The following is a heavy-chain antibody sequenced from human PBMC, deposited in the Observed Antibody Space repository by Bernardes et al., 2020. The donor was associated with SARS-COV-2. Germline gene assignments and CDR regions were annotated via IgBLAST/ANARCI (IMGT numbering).Heavy chain of an antibody. CDR1: GFTFEDYT. CDR2: VSWDGSTT. J-gene: IGHJ3*01. V-gene: IGHV3-43*01. D-gene: IGHD3-3*01. CDR3: ATERQSLTVFGVGHDAFDF. Sequence: GGSLRLSRAASGFTFEDYTMHWVRQVPGKGLEWVSLVSWDGSTTNYADSVKGRFIISRDSSRNTVHLQMDSLRKEDTALYYCATERQSLTVFGVGHDAFDFWGQGKMVTVSS.